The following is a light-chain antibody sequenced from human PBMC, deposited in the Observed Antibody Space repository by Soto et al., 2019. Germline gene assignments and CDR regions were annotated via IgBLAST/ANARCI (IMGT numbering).Light chain of an antibody. V-gene: IGKV3-20*01. Sequence: ESVLTQSPCTLSLSPGQRATLSCRASQSVSSSYLAWYQQKPGQAPRLLIYAASSRATGIPDRFSGSASGTDFTLTISRLEPEDFAVYYCQQYGSSPLTFGQAAKVDIK. CDR2: AAS. J-gene: IGKJ1*01. CDR1: QSVSSSY. CDR3: QQYGSSPLT.